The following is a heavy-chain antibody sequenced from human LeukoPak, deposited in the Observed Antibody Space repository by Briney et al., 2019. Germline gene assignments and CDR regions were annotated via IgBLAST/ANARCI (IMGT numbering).Heavy chain of an antibody. J-gene: IGHJ5*02. CDR1: GGSFSGYY. Sequence: RPSETLSLTCAVYGGSFSGYYWSWIRQPPGKGLEWIGEINHSGSTNYNPSLKSRGTISVDTSKNQFSLKLSSVTAADTAVYYCARGDGGLLWFGELFDPWGQGTLVTVSS. V-gene: IGHV4-34*01. D-gene: IGHD3-10*01. CDR3: ARGDGGLLWFGELFDP. CDR2: INHSGST.